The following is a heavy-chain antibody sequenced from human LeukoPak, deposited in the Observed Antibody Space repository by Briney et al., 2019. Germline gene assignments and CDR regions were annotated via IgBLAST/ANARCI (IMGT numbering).Heavy chain of an antibody. V-gene: IGHV3-30-3*01. CDR2: ISYDGSNK. CDR1: GFTFSSYA. CDR3: ARDFRRYCSSTSCSYFDY. D-gene: IGHD2-2*01. J-gene: IGHJ4*02. Sequence: GGSLRLSCAASGFTFSSYAMHWVRQAPGKGLEWVAVISYDGSNKYYADSVKGRFTISRDNSKNTLYLQMNSLRAEDTAVYYCARDFRRYCSSTSCSYFDYWGQGTLVTVSS.